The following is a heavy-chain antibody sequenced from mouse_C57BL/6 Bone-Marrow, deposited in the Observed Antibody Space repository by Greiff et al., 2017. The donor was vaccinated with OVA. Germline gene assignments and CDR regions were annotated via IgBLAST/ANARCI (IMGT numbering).Heavy chain of an antibody. D-gene: IGHD2-4*01. CDR3: ARDRYDYDRAGYYFDY. Sequence: EVMLVESGGGLVKPGGSLKLSCAASGFTFSSYAMSWVRQTPEKRLEWVATISDGGSYTYYPDNVKGRFTISRDNAKNNLYLQMSHLKSEDTAMYYCARDRYDYDRAGYYFDYWGQGTTLTVSS. J-gene: IGHJ2*01. CDR2: ISDGGSYT. CDR1: GFTFSSYA. V-gene: IGHV5-4*01.